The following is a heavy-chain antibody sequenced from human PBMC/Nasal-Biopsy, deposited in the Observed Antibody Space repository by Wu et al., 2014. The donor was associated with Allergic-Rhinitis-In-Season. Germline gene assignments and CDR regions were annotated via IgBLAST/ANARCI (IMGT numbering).Heavy chain of an antibody. D-gene: IGHD2-15*01. CDR3: ARVNLLAGSDYHAMDV. J-gene: IGHJ6*02. CDR1: GDTFTSNG. V-gene: IGHV1-18*04. Sequence: VKVSCKPSGDTFTSNGISWVRQAPGQGLEWMGWINTYSGDTDYAQNFQGRVTMTIDTSTTTAFLELRSLRSDDTAVFYCARVNLLAGSDYHAMDVWGQGTSVIVSS. CDR2: INTYSGDT.